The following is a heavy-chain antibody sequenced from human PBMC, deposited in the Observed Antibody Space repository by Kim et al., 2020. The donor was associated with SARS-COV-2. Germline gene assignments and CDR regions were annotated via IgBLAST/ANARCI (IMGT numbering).Heavy chain of an antibody. V-gene: IGHV1-46*01. Sequence: APQFQGRGTMTRDTSTSTVYMGLSSLRSEDTAVYYCARSRDGYNIPFDYWGQGTLVTVSS. D-gene: IGHD5-12*01. J-gene: IGHJ4*02. CDR3: ARSRDGYNIPFDY.